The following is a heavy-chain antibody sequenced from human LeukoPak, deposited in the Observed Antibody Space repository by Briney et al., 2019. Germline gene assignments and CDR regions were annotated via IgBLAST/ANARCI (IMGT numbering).Heavy chain of an antibody. D-gene: IGHD3-22*01. V-gene: IGHV4-4*07. CDR1: GGSISSYY. CDR2: ISTSGST. Sequence: SETLSLTCTVSGGSISSYYWSWIRQPPGKGLEWTGRISTSGSTNYNPSLKSRVTMSVDTSNNQFSLKLSSVTAADTAVYYCARVSHYYDSSGYYYVRAFDIWGQGTMVTVSS. J-gene: IGHJ3*02. CDR3: ARVSHYYDSSGYYYVRAFDI.